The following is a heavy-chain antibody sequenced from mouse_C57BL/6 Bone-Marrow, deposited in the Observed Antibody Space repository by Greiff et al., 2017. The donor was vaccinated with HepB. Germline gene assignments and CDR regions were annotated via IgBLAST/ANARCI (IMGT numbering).Heavy chain of an antibody. V-gene: IGHV5-15*04. J-gene: IGHJ4*01. CDR3: ARDGYDYGYAMDY. CDR2: ISNLAYSI. Sequence: EVKLVESGGGLVQPGGSLKLSCAASGFTFSDYGMAWVRQAPRKGPEWVAFISNLAYSIYYADTVTGRFTISRENAKNTLYLEMSSLRSEDTAMYYCARDGYDYGYAMDYWGQGTSVTVSS. CDR1: GFTFSDYG. D-gene: IGHD2-4*01.